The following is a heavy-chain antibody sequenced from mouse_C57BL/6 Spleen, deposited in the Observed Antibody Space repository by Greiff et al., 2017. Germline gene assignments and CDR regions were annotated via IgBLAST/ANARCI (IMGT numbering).Heavy chain of an antibody. J-gene: IGHJ4*01. Sequence: QVQLQQPGAELVKPGASVKLSCKASGYTFTSYWMQWVKQRPGQGLEWIGEIDPSDSYTNYNQKFKGKATLTVDTSSSTAYMQLSSLTSEDSAVYYCARTGTRIYAMDYWGQGTSVTVSS. CDR1: GYTFTSYW. CDR3: ARTGTRIYAMDY. V-gene: IGHV1-50*01. CDR2: IDPSDSYT. D-gene: IGHD4-1*01.